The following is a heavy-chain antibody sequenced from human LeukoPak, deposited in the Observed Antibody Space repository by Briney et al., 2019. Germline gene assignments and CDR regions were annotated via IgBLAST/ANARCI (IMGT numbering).Heavy chain of an antibody. Sequence: GGSLRLSCAASGFTLRSYWMHWCRQAPGEGLGWDSRINSDGSITTYADSVEGRFTISRDNAKNTLYLQMNSLRVEDTAGYYCARVTASWHPDIDYWGQGTLVTVSS. D-gene: IGHD2-2*01. CDR1: GFTLRSYW. J-gene: IGHJ4*02. CDR2: INSDGSIT. CDR3: ARVTASWHPDIDY. V-gene: IGHV3-74*01.